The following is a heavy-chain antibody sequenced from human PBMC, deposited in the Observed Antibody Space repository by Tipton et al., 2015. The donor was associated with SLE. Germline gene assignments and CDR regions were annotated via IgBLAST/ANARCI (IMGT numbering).Heavy chain of an antibody. J-gene: IGHJ4*02. CDR1: GFTFADPW. V-gene: IGHV3-15*01. Sequence: SLRLSCAASGFTFADPWMLWVRPAPDTRLEWLGRIKNDADDGTAEYAAPVKDRFTISRDDSRNTLYLQMKSLKTEGRAVYYCAAYNRRLLGWGPGALVAVSS. CDR2: IKNDADDGTA. D-gene: IGHD1-1*01. CDR3: AAYNRRLLG.